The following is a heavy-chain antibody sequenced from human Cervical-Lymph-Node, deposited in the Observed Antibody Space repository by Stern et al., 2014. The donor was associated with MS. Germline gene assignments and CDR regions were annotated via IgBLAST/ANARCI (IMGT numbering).Heavy chain of an antibody. CDR2: IIPIFGTA. J-gene: IGHJ4*02. CDR1: GGTFSSYA. D-gene: IGHD6-19*01. Sequence: QVQLVQSGAEVKKPGSSVKVSCKASGGTFSSYAISWVRQAPGQGLEWLGGIIPIFGTAKYAQRVQGRLTITADESTSTAYMELSSLRSEDTAVYYCARSSGWYQPVLDYWGQGTLVTVSS. V-gene: IGHV1-69*01. CDR3: ARSSGWYQPVLDY.